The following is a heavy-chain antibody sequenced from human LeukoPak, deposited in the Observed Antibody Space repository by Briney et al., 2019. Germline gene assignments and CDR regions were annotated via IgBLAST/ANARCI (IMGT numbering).Heavy chain of an antibody. J-gene: IGHJ4*02. CDR1: GGSFSAYY. D-gene: IGHD2-21*02. CDR3: ARGGFYCGGDCYFDY. CDR2: INHSGST. V-gene: IGHV4-34*01. Sequence: TSETLSLTCAVYGGSFSAYYWSWIRQPPGKGQEWIGEINHSGSTDYNPSLKSRVTISVDTSKNQFSLKLSSVTAADTAVYYCARGGFYCGGDCYFDYWGQGTLVTVSS.